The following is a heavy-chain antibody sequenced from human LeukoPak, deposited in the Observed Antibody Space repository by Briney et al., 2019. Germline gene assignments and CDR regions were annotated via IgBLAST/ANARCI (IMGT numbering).Heavy chain of an antibody. CDR3: ARARCSGGSCTDYYVMDV. J-gene: IGHJ6*02. CDR2: ISYDGRNK. CDR1: GFTFDDYG. D-gene: IGHD2-15*01. Sequence: GGSLRLSCAASGFTFDDYGMSWVRQAPGKGLEWVAVISYDGRNKYNVDSVKGRFTISRDNSKNTLYLEMNSLRDEDTAVYYCARARCSGGSCTDYYVMDVWGQGTTVTVSS. V-gene: IGHV3-30*03.